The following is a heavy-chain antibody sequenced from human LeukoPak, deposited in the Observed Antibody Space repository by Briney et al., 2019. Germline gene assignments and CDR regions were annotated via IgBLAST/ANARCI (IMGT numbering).Heavy chain of an antibody. V-gene: IGHV4-39*07. Sequence: SETLSLTCTVSGGSISSSSYYWGWIRQPPGKGLEWIGSIYYSGSTYYNPSLKSRVTISVDTSENQFSLKLSSVTAADTAVYYCARVNYGSATKEDYWGQGTLVTVSS. CDR1: GGSISSSSYY. D-gene: IGHD3-10*01. CDR2: IYYSGST. J-gene: IGHJ4*02. CDR3: ARVNYGSATKEDY.